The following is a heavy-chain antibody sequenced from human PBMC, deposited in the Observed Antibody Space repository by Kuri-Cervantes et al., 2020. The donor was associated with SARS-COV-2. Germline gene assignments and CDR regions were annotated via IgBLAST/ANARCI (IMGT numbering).Heavy chain of an antibody. CDR3: ARGGRYCSSTSCYAHDY. D-gene: IGHD2-2*01. CDR2: ISYDGSNK. V-gene: IGHV3-30*04. CDR1: GFTFSSYA. Sequence: GESLKISCAASGFTFSSYAMHWVRQAPGKGLEWVAVISYDGSNKYYADSVKGRFTISRDNSKNTLYLQMNSLRAEDTAVYYRARGGRYCSSTSCYAHDYWGQGTLVTVSS. J-gene: IGHJ4*02.